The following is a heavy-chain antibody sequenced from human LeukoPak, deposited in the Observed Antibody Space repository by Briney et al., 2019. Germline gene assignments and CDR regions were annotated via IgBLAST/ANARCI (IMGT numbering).Heavy chain of an antibody. D-gene: IGHD3-16*02. Sequence: TLSLTCTVSVGSISSGSYYWSWIRQPAGKGLEWIGRIYTSGSTNYNPSLKSRVTISVDTSKNQFSLKLSSVTAADTAVYYCARSDYVWGSYRHLDYWGQGTLVTVSS. V-gene: IGHV4-61*02. CDR2: IYTSGST. CDR3: ARSDYVWGSYRHLDY. CDR1: VGSISSGSYY. J-gene: IGHJ4*02.